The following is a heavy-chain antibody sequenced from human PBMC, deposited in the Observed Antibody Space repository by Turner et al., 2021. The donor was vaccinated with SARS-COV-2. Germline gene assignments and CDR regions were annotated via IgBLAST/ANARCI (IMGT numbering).Heavy chain of an antibody. D-gene: IGHD5-12*01. Sequence: QVQLVESGGGVVQPGRSLRLSCSASGFPFSSYGMHWVRQAPGKGLEWVAVIWYDGSNKYDADSVKGRFTISRDNSKNTLYLQMNSLRAEDTAVYYCARDGGYSGYAYFDYWGQGTLVTVSS. J-gene: IGHJ4*02. CDR1: GFPFSSYG. V-gene: IGHV3-33*01. CDR2: IWYDGSNK. CDR3: ARDGGYSGYAYFDY.